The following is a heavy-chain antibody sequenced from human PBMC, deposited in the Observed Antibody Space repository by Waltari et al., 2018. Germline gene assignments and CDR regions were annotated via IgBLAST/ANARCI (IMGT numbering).Heavy chain of an antibody. J-gene: IGHJ4*02. CDR1: GYTFTGCY. CDR2: LNPNSGVT. D-gene: IGHD6-6*01. Sequence: QVVLVQSGAEVRKPGASVKVSCKASGYTFTGCYMHWVRQAPGQGLEWMGGLNPNSGVTKYAQKFQGRVTMTRDTSISTAYMELSRLTSDDTAVYYCARSKTSYSSSPADYWGQGTLVTVSS. CDR3: ARSKTSYSSSPADY. V-gene: IGHV1-2*02.